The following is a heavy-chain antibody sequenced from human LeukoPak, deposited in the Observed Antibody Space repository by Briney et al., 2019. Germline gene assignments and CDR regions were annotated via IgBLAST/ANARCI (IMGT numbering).Heavy chain of an antibody. CDR1: GGSISSSNW. CDR3: ASSGFGELLGYYYGMDV. Sequence: SETLSLTCAVSGGSISSSNWWSWVRQPPGKGLEWIGEIYHSGSTNYNPSLKSRVTISVDKSKNQFSLKLSSVTVADTAVYYCASSGFGELLGYYYGMDVWGQGTTVTVSS. J-gene: IGHJ6*02. V-gene: IGHV4-4*02. D-gene: IGHD3-10*01. CDR2: IYHSGST.